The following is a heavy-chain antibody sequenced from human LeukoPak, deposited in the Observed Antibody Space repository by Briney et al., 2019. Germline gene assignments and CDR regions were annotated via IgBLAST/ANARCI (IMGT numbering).Heavy chain of an antibody. V-gene: IGHV5-51*01. D-gene: IGHD3-22*01. CDR3: ARWPRWDSSGYSDY. CDR2: IYPGDSDT. J-gene: IGHJ4*02. CDR1: GYCFISYW. Sequence: GESLQISSKGSGYCFISYWIGWVRRMPGKGLEWMGIIYPGDSDTRYSPSFQGQVTISVDKSTSTAYLQWSSLKASDTAMYYCARWPRWDSSGYSDYGGQGTLVTVS.